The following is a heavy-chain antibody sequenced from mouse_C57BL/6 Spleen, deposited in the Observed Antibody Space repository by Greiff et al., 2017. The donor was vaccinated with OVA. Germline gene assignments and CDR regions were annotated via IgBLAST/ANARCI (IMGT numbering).Heavy chain of an antibody. J-gene: IGHJ4*01. Sequence: EVQLQQSGPELVKPGASVKISCKASGYTFTDYYMNWVKQSHGKSLEWIGDINPNNGGTSYNQKFKGKATLTVDKSSSTAYMELRSLTSEDSAVYYCAYYGRYAMDYWGQGTSVTVSS. CDR3: AYYGRYAMDY. CDR1: GYTFTDYY. D-gene: IGHD1-1*01. CDR2: INPNNGGT. V-gene: IGHV1-26*01.